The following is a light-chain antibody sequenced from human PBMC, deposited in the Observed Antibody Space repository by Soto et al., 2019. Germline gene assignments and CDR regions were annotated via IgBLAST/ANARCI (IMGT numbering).Light chain of an antibody. CDR1: QDIGND. Sequence: AIQMTQSPSSLSASAGDRVTITCRASQDIGNDLSWYQQKPGQAPKLLVYSASTLQSGVPSRFSASGSGTDFTLSIRNLQPEDFASYYCLQDYTYPQTFGQGSMVDI. CDR3: LQDYTYPQT. J-gene: IGKJ1*01. V-gene: IGKV1-6*01. CDR2: SAS.